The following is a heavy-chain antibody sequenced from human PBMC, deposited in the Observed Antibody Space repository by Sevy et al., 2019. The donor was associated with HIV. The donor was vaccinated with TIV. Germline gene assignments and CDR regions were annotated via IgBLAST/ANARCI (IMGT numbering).Heavy chain of an antibody. D-gene: IGHD1-1*01. CDR2: IYSGGST. J-gene: IGHJ3*02. V-gene: IGHV3-53*01. Sequence: GGSLRLSCAASGFTVSSNYMSWVRQAPGKGLEGVSVIYSGGSTYYADSVKGRFTISRDNSKNTLYLQMNSLRAEDTAVYYCTSRDGYNWDAFDIWGQGTMVTVSS. CDR3: TSRDGYNWDAFDI. CDR1: GFTVSSNY.